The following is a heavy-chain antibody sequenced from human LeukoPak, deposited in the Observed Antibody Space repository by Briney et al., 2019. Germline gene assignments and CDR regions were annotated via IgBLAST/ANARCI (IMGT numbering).Heavy chain of an antibody. CDR3: APYLSSISSLFDY. CDR2: FSPENGEA. D-gene: IGHD6-6*01. Sequence: GASVKVSCKVSGYTLSEVSMHWVRQPPGKGLEWMGGFSPENGEAVYAQKFQGRVTMTEDTSTDTATMDMSSLRSEDTAVYFCAPYLSSISSLFDYWGQGTLFTVSS. V-gene: IGHV1-24*01. J-gene: IGHJ4*02. CDR1: GYTLSEVS.